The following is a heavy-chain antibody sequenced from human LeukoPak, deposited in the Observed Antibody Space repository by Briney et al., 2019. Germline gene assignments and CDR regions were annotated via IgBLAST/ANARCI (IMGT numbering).Heavy chain of an antibody. CDR3: ARGDSSGWYYYYYGMDV. Sequence: SETLSLTCTVSGSSISSSSYYWSWIRQPPGKGLEWIGYIYYSGSTNYNPSLKSRVTISVDTSKNQFSLKLSSVTAADTAVYYCARGDSSGWYYYYYGMDVWGQGTTVTVSS. V-gene: IGHV4-61*01. J-gene: IGHJ6*02. D-gene: IGHD6-19*01. CDR2: IYYSGST. CDR1: GSSISSSSYY.